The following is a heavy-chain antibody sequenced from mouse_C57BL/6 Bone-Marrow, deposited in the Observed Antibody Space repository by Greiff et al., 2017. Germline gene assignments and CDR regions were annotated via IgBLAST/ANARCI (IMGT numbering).Heavy chain of an antibody. CDR1: GYTFTSYG. D-gene: IGHD1-1*01. CDR2: IYPRSGNT. Sequence: VQLVQSGAELARLGASVKLSCKASGYTFTSYGISWVKQRTGQGLEWIGEIYPRSGNTYYNEKFKGKATLTADKSSSTAYMELRSLTSEDSAVYFCARRAYYGSSYGYWGQGTTLTVSS. CDR3: ARRAYYGSSYGY. V-gene: IGHV1-81*01. J-gene: IGHJ2*01.